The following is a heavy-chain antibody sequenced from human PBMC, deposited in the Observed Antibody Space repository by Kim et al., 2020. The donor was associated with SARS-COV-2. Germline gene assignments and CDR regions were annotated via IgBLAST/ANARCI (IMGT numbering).Heavy chain of an antibody. CDR2: GTA. CDR3: ARDDDSVGV. J-gene: IGHJ6*02. D-gene: IGHD3-3*01. Sequence: GTANYAQKFQGRVTITADKSTSTAYMELSSLRSEDTAVYYCARDDDSVGVWGQGTTVTVSS. V-gene: IGHV1-69*06.